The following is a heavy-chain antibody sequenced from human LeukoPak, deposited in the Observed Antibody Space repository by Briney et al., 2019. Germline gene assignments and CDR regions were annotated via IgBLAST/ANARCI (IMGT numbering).Heavy chain of an antibody. D-gene: IGHD3-3*01. CDR3: ARDCFGVVTKPTYFDY. Sequence: GASVKVSCKASGYTFTSYGISWVRQAPGQGLEWMGWISPNNGNTNYAQNLQGRVTMTTDTSTSTAYMELRSLRSDDTAVYYCARDCFGVVTKPTYFDYWGQGTLVTVSS. V-gene: IGHV1-18*01. J-gene: IGHJ4*02. CDR2: ISPNNGNT. CDR1: GYTFTSYG.